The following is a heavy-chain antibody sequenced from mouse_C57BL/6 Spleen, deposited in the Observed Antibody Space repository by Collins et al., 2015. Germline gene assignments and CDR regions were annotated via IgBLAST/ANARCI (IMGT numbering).Heavy chain of an antibody. CDR2: IYPGNSDT. D-gene: IGHD2-4*01. J-gene: IGHJ3*01. CDR1: GYTFTSYW. V-gene: IGHV1-5*01. CDR3: AEGDDYAWFAY. Sequence: EVQLQQSGTVLARPGASVKMSCKASGYTFTSYWMHWVKQRPGQGLEWIGAIYPGNSDTSYNQKFKGKAKLTAVTSTSTAYMELSSLTNEDSAVYYCAEGDDYAWFAYWGQGTLVTVSA.